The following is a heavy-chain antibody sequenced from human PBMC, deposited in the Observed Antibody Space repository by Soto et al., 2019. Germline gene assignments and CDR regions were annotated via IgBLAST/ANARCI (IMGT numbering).Heavy chain of an antibody. J-gene: IGHJ4*02. D-gene: IGHD1-26*01. Sequence: GGSLRLSCAASGFTFSNFAMSWVRQAPGKGLEWVSAISASGGSAYYAASVTGRFTISRDKSKNTLYLRMNSLRAEDTAVYYCAKAKEWEVPGEGFYHWGQGTLVTVSS. CDR1: GFTFSNFA. V-gene: IGHV3-23*01. CDR3: AKAKEWEVPGEGFYH. CDR2: ISASGGSA.